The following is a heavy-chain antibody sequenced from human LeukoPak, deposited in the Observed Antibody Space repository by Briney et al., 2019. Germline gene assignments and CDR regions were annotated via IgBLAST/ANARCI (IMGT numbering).Heavy chain of an antibody. D-gene: IGHD3-22*01. CDR2: ISAYNGNT. CDR1: SYSFTSYG. V-gene: IGHV1-18*01. Sequence: ASVKVSCKASSYSFTSYGISWVRQAPGQGLEWMGWISAYNGNTNYAQKLQGRVTMTTDTSTSTAYMELRSLRSDDTAVYYCARDAGSYDSSGYYYWYFDLWGRGTLVTVSS. J-gene: IGHJ2*01. CDR3: ARDAGSYDSSGYYYWYFDL.